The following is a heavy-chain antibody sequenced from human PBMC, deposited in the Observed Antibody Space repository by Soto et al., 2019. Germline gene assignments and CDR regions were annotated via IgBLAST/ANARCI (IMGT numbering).Heavy chain of an antibody. V-gene: IGHV1-69*12. J-gene: IGHJ3*02. D-gene: IGHD4-17*01. CDR3: HSAPPPAFYGDSHDAFDI. CDR2: IIPIFGTA. Sequence: QVQLVQSGAEVKKPGSSVKVSCKASGGTFSSYAISWVRQAPGQGLEWMGGIIPIFGTANYAQKFQGRVTITADESTSTAYMELSSLRSEDTAVYYCHSAPPPAFYGDSHDAFDIWGQGTMVTVSS. CDR1: GGTFSSYA.